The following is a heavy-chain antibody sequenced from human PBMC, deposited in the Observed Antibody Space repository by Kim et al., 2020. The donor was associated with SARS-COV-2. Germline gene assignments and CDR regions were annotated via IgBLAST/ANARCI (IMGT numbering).Heavy chain of an antibody. CDR3: AKVLVGEWGTYYYDSSGYSYFDY. D-gene: IGHD3-22*01. CDR2: ISGSGGST. CDR1: GFTFSSYA. Sequence: GGSLRLSCAASGFTFSSYAMSWVRQAPGKGLEWVSAISGSGGSTYYADSVKGRFTISRDNSKNTLYLQMNSLRAEDTAVYYCAKVLVGEWGTYYYDSSGYSYFDYWGQGTLVTVSS. V-gene: IGHV3-23*01. J-gene: IGHJ4*02.